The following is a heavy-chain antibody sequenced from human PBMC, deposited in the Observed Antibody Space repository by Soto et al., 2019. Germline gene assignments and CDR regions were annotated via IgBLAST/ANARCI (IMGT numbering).Heavy chain of an antibody. CDR2: LSASGATT. V-gene: IGHV3-23*01. Sequence: PGGSLRLSCAASGFTFSNYAMTWVRQAPGKGLEWVSALSASGATTYYADSVKGRFTISRDNSQNTLHLQVNSLRAEDTAVYYCATNYFVWLLTDFDYYYMDVWGKGTTVTVSS. CDR3: ATNYFVWLLTDFDYYYMDV. J-gene: IGHJ6*03. D-gene: IGHD3-9*01. CDR1: GFTFSNYA.